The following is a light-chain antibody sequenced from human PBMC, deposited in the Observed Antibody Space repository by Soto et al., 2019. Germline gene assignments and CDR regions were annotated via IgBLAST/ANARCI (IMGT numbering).Light chain of an antibody. J-gene: IGKJ4*01. CDR1: QSISSY. V-gene: IGKV1-39*01. CDR3: QQSYSTPFT. CDR2: AAS. Sequence: DIQMTQSPSSLSASVGDRVTITCRASQSISSYLNWYQQKPGKAPKLLIYAASSLQSGVPSRFSGSGSGTDFTLTISSXQPEDFATYYCQQSYSTPFTFGGGTKVDIK.